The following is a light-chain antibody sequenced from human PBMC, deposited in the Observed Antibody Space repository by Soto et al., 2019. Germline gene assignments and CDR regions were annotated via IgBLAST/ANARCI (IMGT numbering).Light chain of an antibody. CDR2: DAS. Sequence: DIQMTQSPSTLSASVGDRVTITCRASQNIDHWLAWYQHKPGKAPKFLIYDASILESGVPSRFSGSGSGTEFTLTISSLQPDDFAPYYCQRYNSYSRTFGQGTQVEIK. V-gene: IGKV1-5*01. CDR3: QRYNSYSRT. CDR1: QNIDHW. J-gene: IGKJ1*01.